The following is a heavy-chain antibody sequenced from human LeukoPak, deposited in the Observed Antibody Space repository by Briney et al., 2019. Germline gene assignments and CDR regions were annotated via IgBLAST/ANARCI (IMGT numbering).Heavy chain of an antibody. D-gene: IGHD3-10*02. J-gene: IGHJ6*04. CDR2: ISSSGSTI. Sequence: GGSLRLSCAASGFTFSSYEMNWVRQAPGKGLEWVSYISSSGSTIYYADSVKGRFTISRDNAKNSLYLQMNSLRAEDTAVYYCAELGITMSGGVWGKGTTCSMSS. CDR3: AELGITMSGGV. CDR1: GFTFSSYE. V-gene: IGHV3-48*03.